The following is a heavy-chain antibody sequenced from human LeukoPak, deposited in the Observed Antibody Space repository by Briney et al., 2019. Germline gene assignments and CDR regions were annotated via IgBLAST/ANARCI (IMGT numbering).Heavy chain of an antibody. CDR3: ARLNLLGYCTNDVCPGGGLPFDY. J-gene: IGHJ4*02. CDR1: GGSFSGYY. D-gene: IGHD2-8*01. CDR2: INHSEST. V-gene: IGHV4-34*01. Sequence: SETLSLTCAVYGGSFSGYYWSWIRQSPGKGLEWIGEINHSESTDYNPSLKNRITIAVDTSKNQFSLKLSSVAAADTAVYYCARLNLLGYCTNDVCPGGGLPFDYWGQGTLVTVSS.